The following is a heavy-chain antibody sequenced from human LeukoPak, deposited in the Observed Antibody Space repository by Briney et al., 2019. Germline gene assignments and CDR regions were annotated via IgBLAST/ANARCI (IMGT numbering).Heavy chain of an antibody. V-gene: IGHV3-33*01. D-gene: IGHD6-13*01. J-gene: IGHJ3*02. CDR1: GFTFSSYG. Sequence: GRSLRLSCAASGFTFSSYGMHWVRQAPGKGLEWVAVIWYDGSNKYYADSVKGRFTISRDNSKNTLYLQMNSLRAEDTAVYYCARSRPPAAAFDAFDIWGQGTMVTVSS. CDR3: ARSRPPAAAFDAFDI. CDR2: IWYDGSNK.